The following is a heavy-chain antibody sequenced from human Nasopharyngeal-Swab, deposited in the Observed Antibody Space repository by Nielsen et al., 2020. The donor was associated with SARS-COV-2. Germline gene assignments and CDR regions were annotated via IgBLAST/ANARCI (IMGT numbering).Heavy chain of an antibody. CDR1: GFTFSSYA. J-gene: IGHJ6*02. CDR2: ISYDGINK. Sequence: GGSLRLSCAASGFTFSSYAMHWVRQAPGKGLEWVAVISYDGINKYYADSVKGRFTISRDNSKNTLYLRMNSLRAEDTAVYYCAKTLEYSSSPPNYYYYYGMDVWGQGTTVTVSS. V-gene: IGHV3-30-3*02. D-gene: IGHD6-6*01. CDR3: AKTLEYSSSPPNYYYYYGMDV.